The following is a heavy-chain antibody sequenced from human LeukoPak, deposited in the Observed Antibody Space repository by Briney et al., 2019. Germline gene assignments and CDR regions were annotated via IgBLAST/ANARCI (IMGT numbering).Heavy chain of an antibody. V-gene: IGHV4-34*01. Sequence: SETLSLTCAVYGGXXSXYXXXWIXXXPGKXLEXIXXXNHXGSTNYNPSLXSRVTISVDTSKNQFSLKLSSVTAADTAVYYCARANDYYGSGIPYYFDYWGQGTLVTVSS. CDR1: GGXXSXYX. CDR3: ARANDYYGSGIPYYFDY. D-gene: IGHD3-10*01. J-gene: IGHJ4*02. CDR2: XNHXGST.